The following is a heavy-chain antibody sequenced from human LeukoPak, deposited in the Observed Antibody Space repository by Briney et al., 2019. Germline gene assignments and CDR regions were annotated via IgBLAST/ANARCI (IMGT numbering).Heavy chain of an antibody. CDR2: IYYSGST. D-gene: IGHD2-21*01. CDR3: ARGGRYHPPSRRGRLLDP. Sequence: SETLSLTCTVSGGSISSSSYYWGWIRQPPGKGLEWIGSIYYSGSTYYNPSLKSRVTISVDTSKNQFSLKLSSVTAADTAVCYCARGGRYHPPSRRGRLLDPWGQGTLVTVSS. V-gene: IGHV4-39*07. J-gene: IGHJ5*02. CDR1: GGSISSSSYY.